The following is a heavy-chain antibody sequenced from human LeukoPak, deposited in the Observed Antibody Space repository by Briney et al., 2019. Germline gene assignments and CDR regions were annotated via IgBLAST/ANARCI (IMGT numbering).Heavy chain of an antibody. Sequence: GGSLRLSCAASGFTFSTYGMSWVRQAPVKGLEWVSTISSSGGSTYYADSVKGRFTISRDNSKNTLYLQMNSLRAEDTAVYYCARSSGSRWLQLDGGNWFDPWGQGTLVTVSS. V-gene: IGHV3-23*01. D-gene: IGHD5-24*01. J-gene: IGHJ5*02. CDR2: ISSSGGST. CDR1: GFTFSTYG. CDR3: ARSSGSRWLQLDGGNWFDP.